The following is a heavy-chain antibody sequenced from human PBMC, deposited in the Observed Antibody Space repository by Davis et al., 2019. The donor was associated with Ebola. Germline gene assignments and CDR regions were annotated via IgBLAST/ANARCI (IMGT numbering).Heavy chain of an antibody. V-gene: IGHV5-51*01. Sequence: GESLKISCKGSGYSFTSYWISWVRQMPGKGLEWMGIIYTGDSDTRYSPSFRGQVTISADKSTRTAYLQWGSLKASDTAIYYCASLRRTITGMDDGFDLWGQGTMVTVSS. J-gene: IGHJ3*01. CDR1: GYSFTSYW. D-gene: IGHD1-20*01. CDR3: ASLRRTITGMDDGFDL. CDR2: IYTGDSDT.